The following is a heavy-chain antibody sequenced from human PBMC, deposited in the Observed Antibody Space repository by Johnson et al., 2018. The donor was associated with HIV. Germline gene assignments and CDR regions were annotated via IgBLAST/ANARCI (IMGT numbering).Heavy chain of an antibody. CDR3: ARERYGSQAIDAFDI. CDR1: GFTFSTYA. V-gene: IGHV3-30*02. Sequence: QVQLLESGGGVVQPGRSLRVSCAASGFTFSTYAMHWVRQAPGKGLEWVAFIRYDGSNKYNADSVKGRFTISRDNSKNTLYLQMNSLRAEDTAVYYCARERYGSQAIDAFDIWGQGTLVTVSS. CDR2: IRYDGSNK. D-gene: IGHD2-15*01. J-gene: IGHJ3*02.